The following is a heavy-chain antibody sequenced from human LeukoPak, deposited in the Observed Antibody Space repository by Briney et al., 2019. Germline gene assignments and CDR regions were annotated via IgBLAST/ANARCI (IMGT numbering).Heavy chain of an antibody. CDR1: GFTFSSYG. V-gene: IGHV3-30*02. J-gene: IGHJ3*02. D-gene: IGHD1-26*01. CDR2: IRYDGSNK. CDR3: AKQWELLSDAFDI. Sequence: GGSLRLSCAASGFTFSSYGMHWVRQAPGKGLEWVAFIRYDGSNKYYADSVKGRFTISRDNSKNTLYLQMNSLRAEDTAVYYCAKQWELLSDAFDIWGQGTMVTVSS.